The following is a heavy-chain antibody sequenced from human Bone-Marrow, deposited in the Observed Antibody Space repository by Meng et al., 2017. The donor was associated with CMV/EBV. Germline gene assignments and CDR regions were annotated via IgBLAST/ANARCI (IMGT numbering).Heavy chain of an antibody. V-gene: IGHV3-23*01. CDR1: GFTFSSYA. CDR2: ISGSGGST. D-gene: IGHD3-3*01. J-gene: IGHJ3*02. Sequence: GESLKISCAASGFTFSSYAMSWVRQAPGKGLEWVSAISGSGGSTYYADSVKGRFTISRDNSKNTLYLQMNSLRAEDTAVYYCARKDDFWSGYLSPSDAFDIWGQGTMVTVSS. CDR3: ARKDDFWSGYLSPSDAFDI.